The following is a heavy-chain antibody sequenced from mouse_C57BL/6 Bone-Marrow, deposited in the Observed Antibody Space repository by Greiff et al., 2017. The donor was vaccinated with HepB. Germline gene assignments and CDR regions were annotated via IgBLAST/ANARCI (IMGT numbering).Heavy chain of an antibody. V-gene: IGHV1-54*01. CDR3: ARRWLLLHFDY. J-gene: IGHJ2*01. D-gene: IGHD2-3*01. CDR1: GYALTNYL. Sequence: VQLQESGAELVRPGTSVKVSCKASGYALTNYLIEWVKQRPGQGLEWIGVINPGSGGTNYNEKFKGKATLTADKSSSTAYMQLSSLTSEDSAVYFCARRWLLLHFDYWGQGTTLTVSS. CDR2: INPGSGGT.